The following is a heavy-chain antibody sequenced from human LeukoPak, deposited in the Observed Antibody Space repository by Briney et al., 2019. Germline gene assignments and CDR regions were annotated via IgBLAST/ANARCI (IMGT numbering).Heavy chain of an antibody. J-gene: IGHJ4*02. CDR3: ARACSGGSCYSGRTRYFDY. Sequence: GASVKVSCKASGYTFTSYAMHWVRQAPGQRLEWMGWINVGNGNTKYSQKFQGRVTVTRDTSASTAYMELSSLRSEDTAVYYCARACSGGSCYSGRTRYFDYWGQGTLVTVSS. D-gene: IGHD2-15*01. CDR2: INVGNGNT. CDR1: GYTFTSYA. V-gene: IGHV1-3*01.